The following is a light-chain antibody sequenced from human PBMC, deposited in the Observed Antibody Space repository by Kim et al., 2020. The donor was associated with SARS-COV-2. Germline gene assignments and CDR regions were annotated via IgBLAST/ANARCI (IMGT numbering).Light chain of an antibody. CDR3: QQYGSSPQT. Sequence: LSPGESATLSCRASPSVSSSYFAWYQQKPGQAPRLLIYGASSRATGIPDRFSGSGSGTDFTLTISRLEPEDFAVYYCQQYGSSPQTFGGGTKLEIK. CDR2: GAS. V-gene: IGKV3-20*01. J-gene: IGKJ4*01. CDR1: PSVSSSY.